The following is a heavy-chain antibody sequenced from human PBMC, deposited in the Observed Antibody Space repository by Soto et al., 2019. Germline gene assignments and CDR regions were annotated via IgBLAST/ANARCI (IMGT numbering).Heavy chain of an antibody. CDR2: IWYDGSNK. J-gene: IGHJ4*02. V-gene: IGHV3-33*01. CDR1: GFTFSSYG. D-gene: IGHD3-22*01. Sequence: GGSLRLSCAASGFTFSSYGMHWVRQAPGKGLEWVAVIWYDGSNKYYADSVKGRFTISRDNSKNTLYLQMNSLRAEDTAVYYCARDQFNYDSSGLVDYWGQGTLVTVSS. CDR3: ARDQFNYDSSGLVDY.